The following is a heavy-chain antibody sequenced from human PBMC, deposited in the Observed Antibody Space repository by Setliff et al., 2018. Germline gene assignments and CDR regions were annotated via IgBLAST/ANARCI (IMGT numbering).Heavy chain of an antibody. D-gene: IGHD1-26*01. Sequence: LRRPLSLTCTVSGGSISSMSYYWGWIRQAPGKGLEWLASINPDGSEKYYADSVKGRFTISKDNAKNSLYLQMNNLRAEDTALYFCARDASGSYGTEYFQHWGQGTLVTVSS. CDR2: INPDGSEK. CDR3: ARDASGSYGTEYFQH. V-gene: IGHV3-7*01. CDR1: GGSISSMSYY. J-gene: IGHJ1*01.